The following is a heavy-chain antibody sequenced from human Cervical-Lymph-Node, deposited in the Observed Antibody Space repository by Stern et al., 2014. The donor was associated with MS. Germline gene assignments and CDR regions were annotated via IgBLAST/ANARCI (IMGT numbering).Heavy chain of an antibody. CDR3: TTGLATAIYYFDY. D-gene: IGHD5-12*01. CDR1: GFTFANAW. J-gene: IGHJ4*02. Sequence: EVQLVESGGGLVKPGGSLRLSCTVSGFTFANAWMSWVRQAPGKGLAWIGRIRSKGDGGTTDYAASVEGRFAISRDDSKNTLYLQMNSLKTEDTAVYYCTTGLATAIYYFDYWGQGTLVTVSS. V-gene: IGHV3-15*01. CDR2: IRSKGDGGTT.